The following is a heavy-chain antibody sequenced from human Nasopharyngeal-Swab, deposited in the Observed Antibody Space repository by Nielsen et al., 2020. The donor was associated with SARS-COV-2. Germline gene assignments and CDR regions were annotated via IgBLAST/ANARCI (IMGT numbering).Heavy chain of an antibody. CDR1: GFTFSSYA. Sequence: GESLKISCAASGFTFSSYAMSWVRQAPGKELEWVSAISGSGGSTYYADSVKGRFTISRDNSKNTLYLQMNSLRAEDTAVYYCAKDTGSSGYYEWSYDYWGQGTLVTVSS. V-gene: IGHV3-23*01. D-gene: IGHD3-22*01. J-gene: IGHJ4*02. CDR3: AKDTGSSGYYEWSYDY. CDR2: ISGSGGST.